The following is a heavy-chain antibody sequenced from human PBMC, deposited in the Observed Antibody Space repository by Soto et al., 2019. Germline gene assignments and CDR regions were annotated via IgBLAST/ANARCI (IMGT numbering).Heavy chain of an antibody. D-gene: IGHD3-10*01. V-gene: IGHV1-8*01. Sequence: QVQLVQSGAELKKPGASVKVSCKASGYTFSNYDMNWVRQATGQGPEWIGWVNPNNGDTGYAQKFQGRVTLTTDISTTTADMELTSLRSEDTAIYYCAKASRKGSAIDFDYWGQGTLITVSS. CDR1: GYTFSNYD. J-gene: IGHJ4*02. CDR2: VNPNNGDT. CDR3: AKASRKGSAIDFDY.